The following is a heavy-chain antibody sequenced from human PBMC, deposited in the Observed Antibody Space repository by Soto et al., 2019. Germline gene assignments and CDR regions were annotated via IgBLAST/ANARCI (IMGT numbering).Heavy chain of an antibody. CDR3: ARDFYLYDSSGCRGFDP. Sequence: SETLSLTCAVSGGSISSGCYYWSWIRQHPGKGLEWIGYIYYSGSTYYNPSLKSRVTISVDTSKNQFSLKLSSVTAADPAVYYCARDFYLYDSSGCRGFDPWGQGTLVTVSS. CDR1: GGSISSGCYY. J-gene: IGHJ5*02. D-gene: IGHD3-22*01. V-gene: IGHV4-31*11. CDR2: IYYSGST.